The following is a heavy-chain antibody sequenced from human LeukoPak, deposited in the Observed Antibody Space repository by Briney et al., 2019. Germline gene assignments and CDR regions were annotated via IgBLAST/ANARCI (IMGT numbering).Heavy chain of an antibody. D-gene: IGHD6-6*01. V-gene: IGHV4-59*01. CDR2: IYYSGST. CDR1: GGSISSYY. J-gene: IGHJ5*02. Sequence: PSETLSLTCTVSGGSISSYYWSWIRQPPGKGLEWIGYIYYSGSTNYNPSLKSRVTISVDTSKNQFSLKLSSVTAADTAVYYCARGQQSYSSSSGAYNWFDPWGQGTLVTVSS. CDR3: ARGQQSYSSSSGAYNWFDP.